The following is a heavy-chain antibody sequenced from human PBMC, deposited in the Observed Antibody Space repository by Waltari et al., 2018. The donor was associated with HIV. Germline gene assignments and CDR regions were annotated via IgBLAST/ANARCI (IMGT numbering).Heavy chain of an antibody. J-gene: IGHJ4*02. CDR3: ARSIAAAGSNFDH. CDR2: VYHSGTT. V-gene: IGHV4-38-2*01. D-gene: IGHD6-13*01. CDR1: GYSISSGYY. Sequence: QVQLQESGPGLVKPSETLSLTCGVPGYSISSGYYWGWIRQPPGKGLELMGSVYHSGTTYYNPSLKSRVIMSVDTSKNHFSVNLSSVTAADTAVYYCARSIAAAGSNFDHWGQGALVTVSS.